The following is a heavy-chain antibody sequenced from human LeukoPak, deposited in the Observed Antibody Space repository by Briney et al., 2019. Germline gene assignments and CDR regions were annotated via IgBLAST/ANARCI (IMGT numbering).Heavy chain of an antibody. V-gene: IGHV3-33*01. CDR1: GFTFSSYG. J-gene: IGHJ6*02. CDR2: IWCDGSNK. CDR3: ARGVPRRFAYYYYGMDV. Sequence: GGSLRLSCAASGFTFSSYGMHWVRQAPGKGLEWVAVIWCDGSNKYYADSVKGRFTISRDNSKNTLYLQMNSLRAEDTAVYYCARGVPRRFAYYYYGMDVWGQGTTVTVSS. D-gene: IGHD3-16*01.